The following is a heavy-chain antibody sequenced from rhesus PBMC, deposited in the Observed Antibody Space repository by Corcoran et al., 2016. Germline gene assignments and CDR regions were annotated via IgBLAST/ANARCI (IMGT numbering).Heavy chain of an antibody. CDR2: SINKANGGTT. J-gene: IGHJ4*01. D-gene: IGHD5-24*01. Sequence: EVRLVESGGGLVQPGGSLRLSCAASGFSFSDYYMSWFRQVPGKGPEWVGFSINKANGGTTQYAAAVKGRFTISRDDSQSIASLQMNSLKTEDTAVYYCARENTAGTGDYWGQGVLVTVSS. CDR3: ARENTAGTGDY. V-gene: IGHV3-116*02. CDR1: GFSFSDYY.